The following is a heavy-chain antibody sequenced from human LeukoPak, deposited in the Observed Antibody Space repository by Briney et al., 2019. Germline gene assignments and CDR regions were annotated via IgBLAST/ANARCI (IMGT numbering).Heavy chain of an antibody. J-gene: IGHJ4*02. CDR3: ARDTRSFVVPAAYLDY. Sequence: SVKVSCKASGGTFSSYAISWVRQAPGQGLEWMGGIIPIFGTANYAQKFQGRVTITADESTSTAYMELSSLRSEDTAVYYCARDTRSFVVPAAYLDYWGQGTLVTVSS. D-gene: IGHD2-2*01. CDR1: GGTFSSYA. V-gene: IGHV1-69*01. CDR2: IIPIFGTA.